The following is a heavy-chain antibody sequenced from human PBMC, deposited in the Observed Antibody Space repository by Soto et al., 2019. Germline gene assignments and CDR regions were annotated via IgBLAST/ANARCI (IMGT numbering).Heavy chain of an antibody. CDR2: IDPSDSYI. CDR3: ARVPLEAAYSDANT. CDR1: GYSSNTYW. D-gene: IGHD6-13*01. V-gene: IGHV5-10-1*01. J-gene: IGHJ5*02. Sequence: SLKISCTGSGYSSNTYWISWVRHMPGKSQGWMGRIDPSDSYINYSPSFQGHVTISADKSISTSYLQWSSLKASHTAMYYCARVPLEAAYSDANTWGQGTLVNVSS.